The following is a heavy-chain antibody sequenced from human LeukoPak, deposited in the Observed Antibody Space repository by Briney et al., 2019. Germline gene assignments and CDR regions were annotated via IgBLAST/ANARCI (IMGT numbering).Heavy chain of an antibody. CDR1: GGTFSSYA. J-gene: IGHJ4*02. D-gene: IGHD5-18*01. V-gene: IGHV1-69*06. CDR2: IIPIFGTA. CDR3: ARSTAMVGIDY. Sequence: GASVKVSCKASGGTFSSYAISWVRQAPGQGLERMGGIIPIFGTANYAQKFQGRVTITADKSTSTAYMELSSLRSEDTAVYYCARSTAMVGIDYWGQGTLVTVSS.